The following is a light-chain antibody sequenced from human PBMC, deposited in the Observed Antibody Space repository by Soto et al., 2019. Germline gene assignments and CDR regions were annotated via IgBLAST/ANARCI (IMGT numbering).Light chain of an antibody. Sequence: DIQMTQSPSTLSASVGDRVTITCRASQSISSWLAWYQQKPGKAPKLLIYDASSLESGVPSRFSGSGSGTEFTLTISSLQPDDFATYYCQLDKTFGQGTKVEIK. V-gene: IGKV1-5*01. CDR1: QSISSW. J-gene: IGKJ1*01. CDR2: DAS. CDR3: QLDKT.